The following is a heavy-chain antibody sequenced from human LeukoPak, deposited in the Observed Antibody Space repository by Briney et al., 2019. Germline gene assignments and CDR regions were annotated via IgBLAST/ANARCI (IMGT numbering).Heavy chain of an antibody. J-gene: IGHJ4*02. CDR2: IYYSGST. CDR3: ARVDPMGYCSGGSSSLSAKTALSFYF. CDR1: GGSISSYY. V-gene: IGHV4-59*01. D-gene: IGHD2-15*01. Sequence: SETLSLTCSVSGGSISSYYWSWIRQPPGKGLEWIGYIYYSGSTNYNPSLKSRVTISVDTSKNQFSLKLSSVTAADTAVYYCARVDPMGYCSGGSSSLSAKTALSFYFWGQGTLVTVSS.